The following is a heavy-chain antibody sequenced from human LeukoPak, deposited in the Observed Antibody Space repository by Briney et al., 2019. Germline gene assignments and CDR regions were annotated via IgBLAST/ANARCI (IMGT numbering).Heavy chain of an antibody. Sequence: KPGGSLRLSCAASGFTFSDNYMIWIRQAPGKGLERVSYITDTGSATYSADPVKGRFTISSDNANNSLFLQMNSLRADDTAVYYWARARKGYYFDHWGQGTLVTVSS. D-gene: IGHD1-14*01. CDR2: ITDTGSAT. CDR3: ARARKGYYFDH. J-gene: IGHJ4*02. CDR1: GFTFSDNY. V-gene: IGHV3-11*04.